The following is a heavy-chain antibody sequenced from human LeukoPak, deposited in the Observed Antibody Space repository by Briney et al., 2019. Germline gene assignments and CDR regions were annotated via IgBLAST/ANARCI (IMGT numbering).Heavy chain of an antibody. V-gene: IGHV1-2*02. CDR3: ARDWLLRYSEGGFDY. CDR1: GYTFTDYY. D-gene: IGHD3-9*01. J-gene: IGHJ4*02. CDR2: VDPNSGDT. Sequence: ASVTVSCTASGYTFTDYYLHWVRQTPGQGLEWMGCVDPNSGDTNYAQKFQGSVTMTRDTSISTAYMDLARLRSDDTAMYYCARDWLLRYSEGGFDYWGQGTLVTVSS.